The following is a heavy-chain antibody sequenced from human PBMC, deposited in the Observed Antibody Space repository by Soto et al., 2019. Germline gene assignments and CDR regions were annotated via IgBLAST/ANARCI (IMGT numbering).Heavy chain of an antibody. CDR2: IDPSDSYT. V-gene: IGHV5-10-1*01. Sequence: PGESLKISCKGSGYSFTSCWLSWGRQMPGKGLEWMGRIDPSDSYTNYSPSFQGHVTISADKSISTAYLQWSSLKASDTAMYYCARHQGMSGWSAYYYYRMDVWGQATTVTVSS. J-gene: IGHJ6*02. CDR1: GYSFTSCW. CDR3: ARHQGMSGWSAYYYYRMDV. D-gene: IGHD6-19*01.